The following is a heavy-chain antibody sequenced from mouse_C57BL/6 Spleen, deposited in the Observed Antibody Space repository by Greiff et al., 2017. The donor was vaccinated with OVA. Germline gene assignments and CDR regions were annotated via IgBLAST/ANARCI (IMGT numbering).Heavy chain of an antibody. CDR3: ARNGRFLGYFDF. CDR1: GFSLTSYG. Sequence: QVQLKESGPGLVQPSQRLSITCTVSGFSLTSYGVHWVRQSPGKGLEWLGVIWSGGSTDYNAAFISRLSIRKDNSTSQVFFKMNSLQAYDTAIYYCARNGRFLGYFDFWGTGTTVTVSS. D-gene: IGHD1-1*01. V-gene: IGHV2-2*01. CDR2: IWSGGST. J-gene: IGHJ1*03.